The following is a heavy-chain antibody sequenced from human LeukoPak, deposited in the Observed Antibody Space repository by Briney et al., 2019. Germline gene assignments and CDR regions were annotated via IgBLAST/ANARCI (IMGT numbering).Heavy chain of an antibody. V-gene: IGHV1-69*13. D-gene: IGHD3-22*01. J-gene: IGHJ3*02. CDR1: GVTFCSYAFTFTSYA. CDR3: AGFFYDNSNDAFDI. Sequence: SVKVHCKASGVTFCSYAFTFTSYAISWVRQAPRQGLDWMGGLTPIYGRANYPQKFQGRVTITADESTRTVTMQLSILRSEDTAVYYCAGFFYDNSNDAFDIWGQGTVVTVS. CDR2: LTPIYGRA.